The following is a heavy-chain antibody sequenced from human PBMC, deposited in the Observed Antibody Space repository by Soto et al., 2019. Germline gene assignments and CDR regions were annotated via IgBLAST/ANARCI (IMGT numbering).Heavy chain of an antibody. V-gene: IGHV3-9*01. D-gene: IGHD6-19*01. CDR3: ASISSGWSAFDY. CDR1: GFTFDDYA. J-gene: IGHJ4*02. Sequence: ESGGGLVQPGRSLRLSCAASGFTFDDYAMHWVRQAPGKGLEWVSGISWNSGSIGYADSVKGRFTISRDNAKNSLYLQMNSLRAEDTALYYCASISSGWSAFDYWGQGTLVTVSS. CDR2: ISWNSGSI.